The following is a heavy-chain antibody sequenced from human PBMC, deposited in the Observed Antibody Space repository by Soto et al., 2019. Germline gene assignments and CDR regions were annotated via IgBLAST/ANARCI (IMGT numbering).Heavy chain of an antibody. V-gene: IGHV4-59*01. CDR1: GGSISSYY. J-gene: IGHJ5*02. CDR3: ARYGSGSSVWFDP. D-gene: IGHD3-10*01. Sequence: SETLSLTCTVSGGSISSYYWSWIRQPPGKGLEWIGYIYYSGSTNYNPSLKSRVTISVDTSKNQFSLKLSSVTAADTAVYYCARYGSGSSVWFDPWGQGILVTVSS. CDR2: IYYSGST.